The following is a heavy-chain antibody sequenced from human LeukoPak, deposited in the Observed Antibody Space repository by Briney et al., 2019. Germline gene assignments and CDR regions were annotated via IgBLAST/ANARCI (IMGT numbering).Heavy chain of an antibody. D-gene: IGHD4-17*01. J-gene: IGHJ6*03. Sequence: GGSLRLSCAASGFTFDDYAMHWVRQAPGKGLEWVSSISSSSSYIYYADSVKGRFTISRDNAKNTLYLQMNSLRAEDTAVYYCARDRTTVTSYYYYYYMDVWGKGTTVTVSS. CDR3: ARDRTTVTSYYYYYYMDV. CDR2: ISSSSSYI. V-gene: IGHV3-21*01. CDR1: GFTFDDYA.